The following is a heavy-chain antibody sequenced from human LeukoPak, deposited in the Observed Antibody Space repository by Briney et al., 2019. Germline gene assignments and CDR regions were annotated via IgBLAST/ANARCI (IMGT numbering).Heavy chain of an antibody. Sequence: GGSLRLSCAASGFTFSSYAMSWVRQAPGKGLEWVSAISGSGGSTYYADSVKGRFTISRDNSKNTLYLQMNSLRAEDTAVYYCAKGSWFGELLSPFDYWGLGTLVTVSS. CDR2: ISGSGGST. J-gene: IGHJ4*02. V-gene: IGHV3-23*01. CDR1: GFTFSSYA. D-gene: IGHD3-10*01. CDR3: AKGSWFGELLSPFDY.